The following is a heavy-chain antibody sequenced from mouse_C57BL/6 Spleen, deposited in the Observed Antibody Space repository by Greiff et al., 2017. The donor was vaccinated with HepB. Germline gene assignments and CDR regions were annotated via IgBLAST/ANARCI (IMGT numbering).Heavy chain of an antibody. CDR2: IDPEDGDT. D-gene: IGHD1-1*01. J-gene: IGHJ3*01. V-gene: IGHV14-1*01. CDR1: GFNIKDYY. Sequence: EVQLQQSGAELVRPGASVKLSCTASGFNIKDYYMHWVKQRPEQGLEWIGRIDPEDGDTEYAPKFQGKATMTADTSSNTAYLQLSSLTSADTAVYYCTTPYYGSSYGWFAYWGQGTLVTVSA. CDR3: TTPYYGSSYGWFAY.